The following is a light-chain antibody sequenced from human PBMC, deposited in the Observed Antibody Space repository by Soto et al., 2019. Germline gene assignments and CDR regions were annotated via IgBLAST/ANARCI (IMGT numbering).Light chain of an antibody. CDR1: SIDFVIYNR. CDR2: EAS. J-gene: IGLJ1*01. V-gene: IGLV2-18*01. Sequence: QSALAHTPSVSVSPGQSVTISCPGTSIDFVIYNRVAWYQQPPGTAPRLIIYEASNRPSGVPDRFSGSKSGNTASLTISGLQAADEADYYCSLYTSENTYVFGPGTKV. CDR3: SLYTSENTYV.